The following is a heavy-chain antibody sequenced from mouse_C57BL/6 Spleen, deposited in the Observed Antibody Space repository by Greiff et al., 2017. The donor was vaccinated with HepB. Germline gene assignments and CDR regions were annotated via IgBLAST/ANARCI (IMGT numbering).Heavy chain of an antibody. J-gene: IGHJ2*01. V-gene: IGHV5-17*01. CDR1: GFTFSDYG. CDR2: ISSGSSTI. D-gene: IGHD2-2*01. CDR3: ARPGGYDAFDY. Sequence: EVQLVESGGGLVKPGGSLKLSCAASGFTFSDYGMHWVRQAPEKGLEWVAYISSGSSTIYYADTVKGRFTISRDNAKNTLFLKMTSLRSEDTAMYYCARPGGYDAFDYWGQGTTRTVSS.